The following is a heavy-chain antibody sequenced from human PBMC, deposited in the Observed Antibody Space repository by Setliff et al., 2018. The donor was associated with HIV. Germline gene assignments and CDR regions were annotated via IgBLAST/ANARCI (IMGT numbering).Heavy chain of an antibody. Sequence: AASVKVSCKASGYTLTSYYMHWVRQAPGQGLEWMGWINPNGGYTNYAQKFLGRVTMTQDTSASTAYMELSSLRSEDTAVYYCAREGKFRYYYYMDVWGKGTTVTVSS. CDR3: AREGKFRYYYYMDV. J-gene: IGHJ6*03. CDR1: GYTLTSYY. V-gene: IGHV1-2*02. D-gene: IGHD3-10*01. CDR2: INPNGGYT.